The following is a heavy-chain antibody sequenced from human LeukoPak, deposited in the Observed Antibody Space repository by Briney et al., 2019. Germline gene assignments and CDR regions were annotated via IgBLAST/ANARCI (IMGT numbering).Heavy chain of an antibody. CDR1: GYTLTELS. CDR2: FDPEDGET. D-gene: IGHD2-15*01. V-gene: IGHV1-24*01. J-gene: IGHJ4*02. Sequence: ASVKVSCKVSGYTLTELSMHWVRQAPGKGLEWMGGFDPEDGETIYAQKFQGRVTMTEDTSTDTAYMELSSLRSEDTAVHYCATDPLSGSCHFDYWGQGTLVTVSS. CDR3: ATDPLSGSCHFDY.